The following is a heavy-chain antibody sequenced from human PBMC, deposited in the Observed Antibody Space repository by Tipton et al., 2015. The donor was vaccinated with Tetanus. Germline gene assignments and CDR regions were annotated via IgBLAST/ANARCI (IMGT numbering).Heavy chain of an antibody. V-gene: IGHV3-11*01. J-gene: IGHJ4*02. D-gene: IGHD5-18*01. Sequence: GSLRLSCAASEFTFNDYYMNWIRQAPGQGLEWVAYIGTIGTVRYFADSVKGRFTISRDNAKRSLYLEMNSLRIDDTAIYFCAGGRYSQGYLGDYWGQGTLVTVSS. CDR2: IGTIGTVR. CDR1: EFTFNDYY. CDR3: AGGRYSQGYLGDY.